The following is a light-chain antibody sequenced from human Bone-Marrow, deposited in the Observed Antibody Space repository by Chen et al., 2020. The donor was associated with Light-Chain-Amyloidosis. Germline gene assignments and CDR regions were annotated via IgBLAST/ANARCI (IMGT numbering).Light chain of an antibody. CDR3: QSADSSGTYEVI. CDR1: DLPTKY. V-gene: IGLV3-25*03. CDR2: RDP. J-gene: IGLJ2*01. Sequence: SYELTQPPSVSVSPGQTARITCSGDDLPTKYAYWYQQKPGQAPVLVIHRDPERPSGISERFSGSSSGTTATLTISRVQAEDEADYHCQSADSSGTYEVIFGGGTKLTVL.